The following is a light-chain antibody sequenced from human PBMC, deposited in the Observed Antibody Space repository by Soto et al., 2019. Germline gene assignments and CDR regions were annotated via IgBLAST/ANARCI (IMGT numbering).Light chain of an antibody. CDR2: DVS. J-gene: IGLJ2*01. CDR3: SSYTSSDSHVV. Sequence: QSALTQPASVSGSPGQSIAISCTGTSSDVGGYNYVSWYQQHPGKAPKLMIYDVSSRPSGVSDRFSGSKSANTASLTISGLQAEDEADYYCSSYTSSDSHVVFGGGTQLTVL. CDR1: SSDVGGYNY. V-gene: IGLV2-14*01.